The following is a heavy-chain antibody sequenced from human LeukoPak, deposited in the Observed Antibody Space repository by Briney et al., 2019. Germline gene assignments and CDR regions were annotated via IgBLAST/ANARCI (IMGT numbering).Heavy chain of an antibody. D-gene: IGHD6-19*01. CDR3: AKESGGWPVS. Sequence: SETLSLTCAVSGTPIDVGYWSWFRQPPGKGLQWIGEIYYSGATKYNPALTSRVTISIQEMKSTLSLTMTSVTSADTAVYFCAKESGGWPVSWGQGTLVTVSS. J-gene: IGHJ5*02. CDR1: GTPIDVGY. CDR2: IYYSGAT. V-gene: IGHV4-59*08.